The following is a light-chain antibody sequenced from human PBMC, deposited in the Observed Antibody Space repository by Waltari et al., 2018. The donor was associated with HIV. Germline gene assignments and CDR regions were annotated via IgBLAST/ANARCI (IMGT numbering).Light chain of an antibody. CDR3: HQYNNWPYT. Sequence: MMQSPDILPVSPGEGVTLTCRASLSVNTNVAWYQQRPGQAPRLLIYGASTRAAGFPARFSGGGSGTEFTLTISSLQSEDFALYFCHQYNNWPYTFGQGTKLDIK. J-gene: IGKJ2*01. V-gene: IGKV3-15*01. CDR2: GAS. CDR1: LSVNTN.